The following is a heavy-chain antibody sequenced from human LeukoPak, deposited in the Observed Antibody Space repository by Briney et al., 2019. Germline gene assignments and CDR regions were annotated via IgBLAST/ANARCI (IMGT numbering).Heavy chain of an antibody. CDR2: ISSSSNYI. CDR3: ARFWSGHYNFDY. J-gene: IGHJ4*02. Sequence: GGSLRLSCAASGFTFSTYSMNWVRQAQGKGLEWVSSISSSSNYIYYADSVKGRFTISRDNAKNSLYLQMNSLRAEDTAVYYCARFWSGHYNFDYWGQGTPVTVSS. D-gene: IGHD3-3*01. V-gene: IGHV3-21*06. CDR1: GFTFSTYS.